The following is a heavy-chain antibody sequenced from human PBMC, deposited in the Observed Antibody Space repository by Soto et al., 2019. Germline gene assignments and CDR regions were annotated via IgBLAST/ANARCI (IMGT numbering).Heavy chain of an antibody. D-gene: IGHD2-21*02. CDR2: IFYSGST. CDR1: GGSITSDDYY. V-gene: IGHV4-30-4*01. Sequence: QVQLQESGPGLVKPSQSLSLTCTVSGGSITSDDYYWSWIRQPPGRGLEWIGSIFYSGSTHYNPVLKVRFIISLDTSKKQVSLKLSSVTAADTAVYYCASANCGGDCSYRQDRYYFESWGQGTLVTVSS. CDR3: ASANCGGDCSYRQDRYYFES. J-gene: IGHJ4*02.